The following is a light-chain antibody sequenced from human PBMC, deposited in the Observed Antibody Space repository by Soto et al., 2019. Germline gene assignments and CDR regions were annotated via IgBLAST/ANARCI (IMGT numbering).Light chain of an antibody. CDR1: SSDVGGYKF. CDR2: EVT. V-gene: IGLV2-8*01. Sequence: QSVLTQLPSASGSPGQSVTISCTGTSSDVGGYKFVSWYQQHPGKAPKLLIYEVTQRPSGVPDRFSGSKSGNTASLTVSGLRAEDDADYYCSSYAGSNMGVFGTGTKLTVL. J-gene: IGLJ1*01. CDR3: SSYAGSNMGV.